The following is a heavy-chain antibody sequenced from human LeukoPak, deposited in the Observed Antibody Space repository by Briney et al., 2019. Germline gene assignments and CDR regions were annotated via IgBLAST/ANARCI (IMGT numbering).Heavy chain of an antibody. D-gene: IGHD1-26*01. CDR1: GGSFSGYY. CDR3: ARGRGGSYYSWFDP. J-gene: IGHJ5*02. Sequence: SETLSLTXAVYGGSFSGYYWSWIRQPPGKGLEWIGEIYHSGSTNYNPSLKSRVTISVDTSKNQSSLKLSSGTAADTAVYYCARGRGGSYYSWFDPWGQGILVTVSS. CDR2: IYHSGST. V-gene: IGHV4-34*01.